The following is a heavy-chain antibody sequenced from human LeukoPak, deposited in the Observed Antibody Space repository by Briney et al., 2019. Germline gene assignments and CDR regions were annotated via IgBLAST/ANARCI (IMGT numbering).Heavy chain of an antibody. CDR2: IRYDGSNK. CDR3: AKPVIGYNWNYGVAFDI. J-gene: IGHJ3*02. CDR1: GFIFSTYG. D-gene: IGHD1-7*01. V-gene: IGHV3-30*02. Sequence: GGSLRLSCAASGFIFSTYGMHWVRQAPGKGLEWVAFIRYDGSNKYYADSVKGRFTISRDNSKNTLYLQMNSLRAEDTAVYYCAKPVIGYNWNYGVAFDIWGQGTMVTVSS.